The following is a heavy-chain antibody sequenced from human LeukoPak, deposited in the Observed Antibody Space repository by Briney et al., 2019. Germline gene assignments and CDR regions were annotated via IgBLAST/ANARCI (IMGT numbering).Heavy chain of an antibody. CDR3: ASRGGRDGYNYALGGVYGMDV. V-gene: IGHV4-4*07. D-gene: IGHD5-24*01. CDR1: GGSISSYY. CDR2: INTSGSS. Sequence: SETLSLTCTVSGGSISSYYWSWIRQPAGKGLEWIGRINTSGSSNYNPSLRSRVTMSVDTSKNQFSLNLSSVTAADTAVYYCASRGGRDGYNYALGGVYGMDVWGQGTTVTVSS. J-gene: IGHJ6*02.